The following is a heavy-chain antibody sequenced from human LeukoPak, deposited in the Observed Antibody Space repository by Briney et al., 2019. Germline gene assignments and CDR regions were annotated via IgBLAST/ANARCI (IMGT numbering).Heavy chain of an antibody. D-gene: IGHD3-22*01. V-gene: IGHV4-39*01. CDR2: IYYSGST. CDR1: GGSISSSSYY. CDR3: ARLRYYHDSSGYYADY. J-gene: IGHJ4*02. Sequence: PSETLSLTCTVSGGSISSSSYYWGWIRQPPGKGLEWIGSIYYSGSTYYNPSLKSRVTISVGTSKNQFSLKLSSVTAADTAVYYCARLRYYHDSSGYYADYWGQGTLVTVSS.